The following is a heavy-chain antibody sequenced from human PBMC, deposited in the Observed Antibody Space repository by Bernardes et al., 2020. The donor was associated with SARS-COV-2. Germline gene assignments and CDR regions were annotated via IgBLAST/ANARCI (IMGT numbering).Heavy chain of an antibody. V-gene: IGHV1-18*01. CDR2: ISADNGNT. D-gene: IGHD5-18*01. J-gene: IGHJ5*02. CDR1: GYTFTSYG. Sequence: AALKVSCMASGYTFTSYGISWVRQAPGQGLEWMGWISADNGNTNYAQKIQGRVTMTTDTSTSTAYMELRSLRSDDTAVYYCASVVAYSYGGGWFDPWGQGTLVTVSS. CDR3: ASVVAYSYGGGWFDP.